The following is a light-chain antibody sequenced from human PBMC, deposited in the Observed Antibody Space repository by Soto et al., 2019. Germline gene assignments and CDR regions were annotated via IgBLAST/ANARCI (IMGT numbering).Light chain of an antibody. Sequence: QSVLTQPASLSGSPGQSITISCTGTSSDVGGYNYVSSYQQHPGKAPKFMIYDVSNRPSGVSNRFSGSKSGNTASLTISGLQAEDEADYYCSSYTTSNTRQIVFGTGTKVTVL. J-gene: IGLJ1*01. CDR1: SSDVGGYNY. V-gene: IGLV2-14*01. CDR2: DVS. CDR3: SSYTTSNTRQIV.